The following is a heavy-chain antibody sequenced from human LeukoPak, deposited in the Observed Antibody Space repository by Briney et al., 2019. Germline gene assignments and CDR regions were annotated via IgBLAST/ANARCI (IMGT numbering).Heavy chain of an antibody. CDR2: ISSSSSYI. V-gene: IGHV3-21*01. J-gene: IGHJ3*02. D-gene: IGHD3-3*01. Sequence: GGSLRLSCAASGFTFSSYVMNWVRQAPGKGLEWVSSISSSSSYIYYADSVKGRFTISRDNAKNSLYLQMNSLRAEDTAVYYCARDRDYDFWSGYCAFDIWGQGTMVTVSS. CDR1: GFTFSSYV. CDR3: ARDRDYDFWSGYCAFDI.